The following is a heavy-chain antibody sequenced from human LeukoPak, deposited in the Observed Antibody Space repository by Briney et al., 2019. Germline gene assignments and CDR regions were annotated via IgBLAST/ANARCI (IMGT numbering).Heavy chain of an antibody. CDR2: GTA. CDR3: ARALENDYGDYEDY. Sequence: GTANYAQKFQGRVTITADKSTSTAYMELSSLRSEDTAVYYCARALENDYGDYEDYWGQGTLVTVSS. D-gene: IGHD4-17*01. J-gene: IGHJ4*02. V-gene: IGHV1-69*06.